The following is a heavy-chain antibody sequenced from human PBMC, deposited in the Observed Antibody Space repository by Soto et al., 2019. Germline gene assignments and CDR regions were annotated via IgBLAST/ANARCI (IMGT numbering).Heavy chain of an antibody. CDR2: ISYDESVK. V-gene: IGHV3-30*03. D-gene: IGHD1-1*01. Sequence: QVQLVESGGGVAQPGRSLRLSCAASGFTFSNYGMHWVRQAPGKGLEWVAVISYDESVKYYGDSVKGRFTISRDNSKNTLYLQMNSLRTEDTAVYYCARSGNPGAFDIWGQGTMLTVS. CDR3: ARSGNPGAFDI. J-gene: IGHJ3*02. CDR1: GFTFSNYG.